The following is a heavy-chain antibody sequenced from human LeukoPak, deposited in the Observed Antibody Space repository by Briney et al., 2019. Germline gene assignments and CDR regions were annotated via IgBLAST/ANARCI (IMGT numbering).Heavy chain of an antibody. D-gene: IGHD6-6*01. Sequence: SETLSLTCAVYGGSFSGYYWSWIRQPPGKGLEWIGEINHSGSTNYNPSFKSRVTKSVDTSKNQFSLKLSSVTAADTAVYYCARVDPDSSSTLEVFDYWGQGTLVTVSS. V-gene: IGHV4-34*01. CDR1: GGSFSGYY. CDR3: ARVDPDSSSTLEVFDY. J-gene: IGHJ4*02. CDR2: INHSGST.